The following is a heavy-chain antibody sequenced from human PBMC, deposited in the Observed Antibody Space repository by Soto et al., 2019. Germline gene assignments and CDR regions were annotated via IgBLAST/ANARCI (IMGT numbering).Heavy chain of an antibody. Sequence: EVQLLESGGGSLQPGGSLRLSCVASGFTFSSYAMGLVRPAPGKVLEWVSAVSGRARRIWYADSVKGRFTICRDNFKNTLYLQMNSLRAEDTAVYYCGNMTPYSGDYRDAFYLWGQGTMFTVAS. J-gene: IGHJ3*01. V-gene: IGHV3-23*01. CDR1: GFTFSSYA. CDR3: GNMTPYSGDYRDAFYL. CDR2: VSGRARRI. D-gene: IGHD1-26*01.